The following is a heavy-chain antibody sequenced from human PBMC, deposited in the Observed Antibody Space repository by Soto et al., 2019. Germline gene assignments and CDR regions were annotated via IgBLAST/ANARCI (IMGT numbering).Heavy chain of an antibody. CDR3: ARGLRHLHMYNWFDS. D-gene: IGHD2-21*01. Sequence: SVKVSCKASGGTVGGYAIIWVRQVPGQGLEWIGGIVPIFGTTNYAQRFRGRVTFSADDSTGAAYMELDSLKSEDSALYYCARGLRHLHMYNWFDSWGQGTLVTVS. V-gene: IGHV1-69*13. CDR2: IVPIFGTT. J-gene: IGHJ5*01. CDR1: GGTVGGYA.